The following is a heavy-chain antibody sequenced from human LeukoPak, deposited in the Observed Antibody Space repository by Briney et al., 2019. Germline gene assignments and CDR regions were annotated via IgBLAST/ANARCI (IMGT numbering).Heavy chain of an antibody. J-gene: IGHJ3*02. CDR1: GYTFTSYD. CDR3: AKDRAYDYVWDYSDSTDAFDI. V-gene: IGHV1-8*01. CDR2: MNPNSGNT. Sequence: ASVKVSCKASGYTFTSYDINWVRQATGQGLEWMGWMNPNSGNTGYAQKFQGRVTMTINTSISTAYMELSSLRSEDTAVYYCAKDRAYDYVWDYSDSTDAFDIWGQGTMVIVSS. D-gene: IGHD3-16*01.